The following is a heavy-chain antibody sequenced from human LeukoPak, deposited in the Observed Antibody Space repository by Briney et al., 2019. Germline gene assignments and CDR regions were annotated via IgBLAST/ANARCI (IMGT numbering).Heavy chain of an antibody. D-gene: IGHD6-19*01. CDR1: GGSMSPYH. Sequence: PSETLSLTCTVSGGSMSPYHWGWIRQPPGKGLEWTGYIYYSGSTNYNPSLKSRVTISVDTSKNQFSLKLSSVTAADTAVYYCARGIAVAGTQTPPFDYWGQGTLVTVSS. J-gene: IGHJ4*02. CDR3: ARGIAVAGTQTPPFDY. V-gene: IGHV4-59*12. CDR2: IYYSGST.